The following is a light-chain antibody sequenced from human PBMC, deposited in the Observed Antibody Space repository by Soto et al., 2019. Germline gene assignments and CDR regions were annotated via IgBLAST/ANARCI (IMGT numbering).Light chain of an antibody. CDR2: GAF. Sequence: DIQLIQSPSFLSASEGDRVTIACRASPGIDSLLAWYQQKPGKAPKLLIWGAFTLQSAIPSRFSGSGSGAEFTLTISSLQPEDFGTYYCQQYFSYPRTFGQGTKVEIK. V-gene: IGKV1-9*01. J-gene: IGKJ1*01. CDR1: PGIDSL. CDR3: QQYFSYPRT.